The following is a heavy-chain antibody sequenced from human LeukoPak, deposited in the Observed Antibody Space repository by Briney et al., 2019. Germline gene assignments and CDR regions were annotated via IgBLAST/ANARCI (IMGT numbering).Heavy chain of an antibody. Sequence: GGSLRLSCAASGFTFSSYWMSWVRQAPGKGLGWVANIKQDGSEKYYVDSVKGRFTIPRDNAKNSLYRQMNSLRAEDTAVYYCARRGQLLWGNYFDYWGQGTLVSVSS. V-gene: IGHV3-7*01. D-gene: IGHD2-2*01. CDR2: IKQDGSEK. J-gene: IGHJ4*02. CDR1: GFTFSSYW. CDR3: ARRGQLLWGNYFDY.